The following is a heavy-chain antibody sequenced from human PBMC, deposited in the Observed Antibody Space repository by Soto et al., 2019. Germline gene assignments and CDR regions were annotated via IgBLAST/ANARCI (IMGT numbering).Heavy chain of an antibody. CDR1: GFTFSSYA. V-gene: IGHV3-23*01. CDR3: AKVYRYKWNRGEAFDI. CDR2: ISGSGGST. J-gene: IGHJ3*02. D-gene: IGHD1-20*01. Sequence: PGGSLRLSCAASGFTFSSYAMSWVRQAPGKGLEWVSAISGSGGSTYYADSVKGRFTISRDNSKNTLYLQMNSLRAEDTAVYYCAKVYRYKWNRGEAFDIWGQGTMVTVSS.